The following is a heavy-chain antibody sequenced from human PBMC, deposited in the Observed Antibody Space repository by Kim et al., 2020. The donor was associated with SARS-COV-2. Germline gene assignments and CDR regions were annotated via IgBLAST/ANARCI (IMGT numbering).Heavy chain of an antibody. CDR2: IYYSGST. CDR1: GGSISSSSYY. Sequence: SETLSLTCTVSGGSISSSSYYWGWIRQPPGKGLEWIGSIYYSGSTYYNPSLKSRVTISVDTSKNQFSLKLSSVTAADTAVYCCARDGGQLDEFDYWGQGTLVTVSS. CDR3: ARDGGQLDEFDY. D-gene: IGHD6-13*01. V-gene: IGHV4-39*07. J-gene: IGHJ4*02.